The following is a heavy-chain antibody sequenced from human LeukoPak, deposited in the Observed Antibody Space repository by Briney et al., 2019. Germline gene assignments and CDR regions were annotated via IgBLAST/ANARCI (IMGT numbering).Heavy chain of an antibody. CDR2: IYHSGST. CDR1: GGSISSGGYS. Sequence: PSQTLSLTCAVSGGSISSGGYSWSWIRQPPGKGLVWIGYIYHSGSTYYNPSLKSRVTISVDRSKNQFSLKLSSVTAADTAVYYCARVRGAQLWSHYFDYWGQGTLVTVSS. V-gene: IGHV4-30-2*01. CDR3: ARVRGAQLWSHYFDY. J-gene: IGHJ4*02. D-gene: IGHD5-18*01.